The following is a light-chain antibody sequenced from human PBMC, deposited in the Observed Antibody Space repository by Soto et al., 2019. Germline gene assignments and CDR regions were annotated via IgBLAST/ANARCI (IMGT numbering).Light chain of an antibody. CDR3: QQSHTMPST. CDR2: DAS. J-gene: IGKJ5*01. V-gene: IGKV1-39*01. CDR1: QSISSY. Sequence: DIQMTQSPSSLSASVGDRVTITCRASQSISSYLNWHQQRPGKAPRLLIYDASSLQSGVPSRFSGSGSGADFILTISSLQPEDFATYYCQQSHTMPSTFGQGTRLEIK.